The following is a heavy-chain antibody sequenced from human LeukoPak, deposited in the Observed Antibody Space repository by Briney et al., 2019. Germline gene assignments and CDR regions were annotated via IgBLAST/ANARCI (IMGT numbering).Heavy chain of an antibody. CDR2: IDANNGDT. CDR3: ARDPSSVTLYFFDY. CDR1: GYTFRGNY. V-gene: IGHV1-2*02. Sequence: ASVKISCKASGYTFRGNYIHWLRQAPGQGLEWMGWIDANNGDTKSAQKFQGRVTMSRDTSISTAYMDLSSLSPDDAAMYYCARDPSSVTLYFFDYWGQGTLVTVSS. D-gene: IGHD4-11*01. J-gene: IGHJ4*02.